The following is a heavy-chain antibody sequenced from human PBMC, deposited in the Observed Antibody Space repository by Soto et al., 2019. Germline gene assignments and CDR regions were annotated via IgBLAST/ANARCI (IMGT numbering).Heavy chain of an antibody. CDR2: ISYDGSNK. V-gene: IGHV3-30*18. CDR3: AKDRGGITIFGVVTPSYYYYGMDV. D-gene: IGHD3-3*01. CDR1: GFTFSSYG. J-gene: IGHJ6*02. Sequence: QVQLVESGGGVVQPGRSLRLSCAASGFTFSSYGMHWVRQAPGKGLEWVAVISYDGSNKYYADSVKGRFTISRDNSKNMLYLQMNSLRAEDTAVYYCAKDRGGITIFGVVTPSYYYYGMDVWGQGTTVTVSS.